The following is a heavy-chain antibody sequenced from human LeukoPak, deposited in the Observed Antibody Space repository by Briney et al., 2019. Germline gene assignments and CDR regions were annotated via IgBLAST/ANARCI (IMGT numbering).Heavy chain of an antibody. CDR3: AREDYYDSSGYYGGVDY. Sequence: PSETLSLTCTVSGGSISSGGYYWSWIRQHPGKGREWIGYIYYSGSTYYNPSLKSRVTISVDTSKNQFSLKLSSVTAADTAVYYCAREDYYDSSGYYGGVDYWGQGTLATVSS. CDR1: GGSISSGGYY. J-gene: IGHJ4*02. CDR2: IYYSGST. V-gene: IGHV4-31*03. D-gene: IGHD3-22*01.